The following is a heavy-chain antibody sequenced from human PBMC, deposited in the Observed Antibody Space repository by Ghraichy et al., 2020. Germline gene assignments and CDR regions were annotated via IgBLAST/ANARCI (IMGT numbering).Heavy chain of an antibody. J-gene: IGHJ6*02. D-gene: IGHD2-15*01. CDR3: ARAQLDPRWSPYYYYGMDV. CDR2: IIPIFGTA. Sequence: SVKVSCKASGGTFSSYAISWVRQAPGQGLEWMGGIIPIFGTANYAQKFQGRVTITADESTSTAYMELSSLRSEDTAVYYCARAQLDPRWSPYYYYGMDVWGQGTTVTVSS. CDR1: GGTFSSYA. V-gene: IGHV1-69*13.